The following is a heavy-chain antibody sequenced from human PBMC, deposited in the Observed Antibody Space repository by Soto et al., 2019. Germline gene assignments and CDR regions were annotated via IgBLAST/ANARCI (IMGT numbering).Heavy chain of an antibody. CDR3: AKGALGGYAEYYFDY. V-gene: IGHV3-30*18. CDR1: GFTFSSYG. J-gene: IGHJ4*02. D-gene: IGHD6-19*01. Sequence: GGSLRLSCAASGFTFSSYGMHWVRQAPGKGLEWVAVISYDGSNKYYADSVKGRFTISRDNSKNTLYLQMNSLRAEDTAVNYCAKGALGGYAEYYFDYWGQGTLVTVSS. CDR2: ISYDGSNK.